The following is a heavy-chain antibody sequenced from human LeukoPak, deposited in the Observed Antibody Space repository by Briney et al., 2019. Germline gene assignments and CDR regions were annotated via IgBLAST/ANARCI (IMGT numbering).Heavy chain of an antibody. CDR1: GFTFGDYA. CDR2: MRSKAYGGTT. Sequence: GGSLRLSCTASGFTFGDYAMSWFRQAPGKGLEWVGFMRSKAYGGTTEYAASVKGRFTISRDDSKSIAYLQLNSLKTEDTAVYYCARAYTQLGFDTWGQGTMVTVSS. V-gene: IGHV3-49*03. D-gene: IGHD2-2*01. CDR3: ARAYTQLGFDT. J-gene: IGHJ5*02.